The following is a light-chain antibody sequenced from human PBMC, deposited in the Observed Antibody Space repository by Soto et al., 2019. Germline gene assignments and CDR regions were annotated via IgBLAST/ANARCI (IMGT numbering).Light chain of an antibody. CDR1: QSVSSN. CDR3: QQYNNWPQT. Sequence: ETVMTQSPATLSVSPGERATLSCRASQSVSSNLAWYQQKPGQAPRLLIYGASTRATGIPANFSGSGSGTEFTLTISSLQSEDFAVYYCQQYNNWPQTFGQGTKVDIK. J-gene: IGKJ1*01. CDR2: GAS. V-gene: IGKV3-15*01.